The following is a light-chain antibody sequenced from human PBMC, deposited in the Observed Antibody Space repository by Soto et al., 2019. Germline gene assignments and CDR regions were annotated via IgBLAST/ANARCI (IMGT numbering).Light chain of an antibody. CDR3: QQYGSSPFT. CDR1: QCVSSTY. CDR2: DAS. J-gene: IGKJ2*01. Sequence: EIVLTQPPATLSLSPGERATLSCRASQCVSSTYLAWYQQKPGLAPRLLIYDASSRATGIPDRFSGSGSGTAFTLTISRLEPEDFAVYYCQQYGSSPFTFGQGTKLEIK. V-gene: IGKV3D-20*01.